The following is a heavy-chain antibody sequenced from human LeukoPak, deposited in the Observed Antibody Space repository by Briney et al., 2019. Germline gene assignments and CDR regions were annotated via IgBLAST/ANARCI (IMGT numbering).Heavy chain of an antibody. J-gene: IGHJ3*02. CDR3: ARYGFSAVWQGGWHAFDI. Sequence: ASVKVSCKASGYTFTSYYMHWVRQAPGQGLEWMGIINPTTGDTTYAQKFQGRLTLTRDMSTSTVYMELSSLTSEDTAVFYCARYGFSAVWQGGWHAFDIWGQGTVVTVSS. D-gene: IGHD2-15*01. CDR1: GYTFTSYY. CDR2: INPTTGDT. V-gene: IGHV1-46*01.